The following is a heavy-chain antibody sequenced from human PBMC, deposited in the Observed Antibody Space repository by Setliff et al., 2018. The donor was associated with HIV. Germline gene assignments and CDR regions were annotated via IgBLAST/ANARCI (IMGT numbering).Heavy chain of an antibody. V-gene: IGHV3-33*04. CDR3: ATSPPGGSSDYIWGSDFFDH. CDR2: LWFDGNNR. CDR1: GLNLTRRD. J-gene: IGHJ4*02. D-gene: IGHD5-12*01. Sequence: GGSLRLSCAVSGLNLTRRDMHWVRQAPGKGPDWLAVLWFDGNNRRYVASVKGRFTISRDTSKNTLYLQLDSLTAEDTAIYYCATSPPGGSSDYIWGSDFFDHWGQGALVTVS.